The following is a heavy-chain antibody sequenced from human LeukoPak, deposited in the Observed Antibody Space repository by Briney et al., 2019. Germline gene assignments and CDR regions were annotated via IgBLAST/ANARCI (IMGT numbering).Heavy chain of an antibody. D-gene: IGHD3-10*01. CDR3: ARGDYYDSGTSFIDAFDI. V-gene: IGHV3-7*01. CDR1: GFTFSSYW. J-gene: IGHJ3*02. CDR2: INQDGSAK. Sequence: QSGGSLRLPCAASGFTFSSYWMSWVRQAPGKGLEWVANINQDGSAKYYVDSVKGRFTISKDNAKKSLYLLMNSLRAEDTAVYYCARGDYYDSGTSFIDAFDIWGQGTKVTVSS.